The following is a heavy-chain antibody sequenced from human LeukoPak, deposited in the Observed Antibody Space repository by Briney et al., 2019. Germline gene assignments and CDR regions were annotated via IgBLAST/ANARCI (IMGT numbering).Heavy chain of an antibody. V-gene: IGHV3-15*07. CDR1: FSTFNKAW. D-gene: IGHD2-15*01. Sequence: GGSLRLSCAASFSTFNKAWMNWVRQAPGKGLEWVGRIKSRADGGITDYATPVKDRFTISRDDSENTAFLQMNSLKTEDTAIYYCSTHPTSGFWGQGTLVTVSS. CDR3: STHPTSGF. J-gene: IGHJ4*02. CDR2: IKSRADGGIT.